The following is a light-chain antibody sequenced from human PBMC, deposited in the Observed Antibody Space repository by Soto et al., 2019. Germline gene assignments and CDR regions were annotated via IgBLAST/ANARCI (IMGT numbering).Light chain of an antibody. CDR1: QSISIW. V-gene: IGKV1-5*01. CDR3: QLYGTSPKP. CDR2: DAS. Sequence: DIQMTQSPSTLSASVGDRVTITCRASQSISIWLAWYQQQPGKAPKLLIYDASSFESGVPSSSSGSGSGTEFTLTISSLQPDDFAVYYCQLYGTSPKPFGHGTKVDIK. J-gene: IGKJ1*01.